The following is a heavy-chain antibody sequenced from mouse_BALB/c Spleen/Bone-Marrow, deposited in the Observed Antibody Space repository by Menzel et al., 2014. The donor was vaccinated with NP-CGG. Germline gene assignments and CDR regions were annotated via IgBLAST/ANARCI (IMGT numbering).Heavy chain of an antibody. D-gene: IGHD2-4*01. V-gene: IGHV1-62-2*01. CDR1: GYTFTDYI. J-gene: IGHJ4*01. Sequence: VQGVESGAGLVKPGASAKLSCKASGYTFTDYIIHWVKQRSGQGLEWIGWFYPGSNSIKYNEKFKDKATLTADKSSSTVYMELSRLTSEDSAVYFCARHEEGGYDYDVGSYAMDYWGQGTSVTVSS. CDR2: FYPGSNSI. CDR3: ARHEEGGYDYDVGSYAMDY.